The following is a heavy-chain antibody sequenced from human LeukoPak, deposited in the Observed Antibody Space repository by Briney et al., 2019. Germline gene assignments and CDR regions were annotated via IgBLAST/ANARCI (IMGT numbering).Heavy chain of an antibody. Sequence: GSLRLSCAASGFTFSSYLMHWVRQAPGKGLVWVSSISSSSSYIYYADSVKGRFTISRDNAKNSQYLQMNSLRAEDTAVYYCARDPWTNSDYDGFDYWGQGTLVTVSS. CDR1: GFTFSSYL. J-gene: IGHJ4*02. CDR3: ARDPWTNSDYDGFDY. CDR2: ISSSSSYI. V-gene: IGHV3-21*01. D-gene: IGHD5-12*01.